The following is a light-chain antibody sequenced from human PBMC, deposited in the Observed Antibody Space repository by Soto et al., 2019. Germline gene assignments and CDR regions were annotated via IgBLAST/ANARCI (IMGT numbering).Light chain of an antibody. V-gene: IGKV1-5*01. Sequence: IQMTQSPSTLSASVGXRVTITCRASQGVSYWLAWYQQKPGKAPKLLIHDRSSLASGVPRRFSGSGSGTEFTLTISSLQPDDAATYYCQKYNSWWTFGQGTKVDIK. CDR3: QKYNSWWT. CDR2: DRS. J-gene: IGKJ1*01. CDR1: QGVSYW.